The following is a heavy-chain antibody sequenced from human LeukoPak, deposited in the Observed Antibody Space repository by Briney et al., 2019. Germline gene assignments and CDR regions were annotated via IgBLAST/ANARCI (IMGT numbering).Heavy chain of an antibody. D-gene: IGHD1-7*01. CDR3: ASTEWNYAR. CDR2: IYSSGST. V-gene: IGHV4-4*07. Sequence: SETLSLTCTVSGGSISSFYWSWFRQPAGKGLEWIGRIYSSGSTNYNPSLKSRVTMSVDTSKNQFSLKLSSVTAADTAVDYCASTEWNYARWGQGTLVTVSS. J-gene: IGHJ4*02. CDR1: GGSISSFY.